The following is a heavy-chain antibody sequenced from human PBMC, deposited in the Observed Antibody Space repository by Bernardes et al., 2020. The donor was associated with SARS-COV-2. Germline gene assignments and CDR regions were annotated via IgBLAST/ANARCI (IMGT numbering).Heavy chain of an antibody. D-gene: IGHD1-1*01. J-gene: IGHJ4*02. CDR2: ISGSGGST. CDR3: AKPGTDY. CDR1: GFTFSSYA. V-gene: IGHV3-23*01. Sequence: GGSLRLSCAASGFTFSSYAMTWVRQAPGKGLEWVSTISGSGGSTYYADSVMGRFTISRDNSKNTLFLQMKRLRAEDTAVYYCAKPGTDYWGQGTLVTVSA.